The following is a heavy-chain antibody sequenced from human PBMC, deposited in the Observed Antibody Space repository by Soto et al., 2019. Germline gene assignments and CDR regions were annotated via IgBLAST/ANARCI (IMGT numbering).Heavy chain of an antibody. CDR2: IIPIFGTA. CDR1: GGTFSIYA. V-gene: IGHV1-69*13. CDR3: ARAGITMVRGVIWYYYGMDV. J-gene: IGHJ6*02. Sequence: SVKVSCKASGGTFSIYAISCVLQSPGQWLDWMGGIIPIFGTANYAQKFQGRVTITADESTSTAYMELSSLRSEDTAVYYCARAGITMVRGVIWYYYGMDVWGQGTTVTVSS. D-gene: IGHD3-10*01.